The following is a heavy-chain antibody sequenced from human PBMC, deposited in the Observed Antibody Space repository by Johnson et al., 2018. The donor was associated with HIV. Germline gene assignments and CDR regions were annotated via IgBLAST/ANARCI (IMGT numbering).Heavy chain of an antibody. D-gene: IGHD2/OR15-2a*01. J-gene: IGHJ3*02. V-gene: IGHV3-66*01. CDR1: GFTVSSNY. CDR2: IYSGGST. CDR3: AKSLFSISWPYDAFDM. Sequence: VQLLESGGGLVQPGGSLRLSCAASGFTVSSNYMSWVRQAPGKGLEWVSVIYSGGSTYYADSVKGRLTISRDNSKNTLYLQMNSLRAEDTAVYYCAKSLFSISWPYDAFDMWGQGTMVTVS.